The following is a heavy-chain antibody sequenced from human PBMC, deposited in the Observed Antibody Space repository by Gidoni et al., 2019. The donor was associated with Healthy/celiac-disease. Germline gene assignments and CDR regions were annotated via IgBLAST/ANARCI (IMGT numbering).Heavy chain of an antibody. CDR2: INHSGST. CDR1: GGSFSGYY. V-gene: IGHV4-34*01. J-gene: IGHJ4*02. D-gene: IGHD2-2*01. CDR3: ARHHYPDIVVVPAAHKQAPYDY. Sequence: QVQLQQWGAGLLKPSETLSLTCAVYGGSFSGYYWSWIRQRPGKGLEWSGEINHSGSTNYNPSLKGRVTISVDTSKNQFSLKLSSVTAADTAVYYCARHHYPDIVVVPAAHKQAPYDYWGQGTLVTVSS.